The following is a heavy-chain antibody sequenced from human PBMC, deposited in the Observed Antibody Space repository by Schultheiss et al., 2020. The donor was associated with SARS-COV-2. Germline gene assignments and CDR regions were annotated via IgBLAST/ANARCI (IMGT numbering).Heavy chain of an antibody. Sequence: GESLKISCAASGFTFSSYWMHWVRQAPGKGLEWVAVISYDGSNKYYADSVRGRFTISRDNSKNTLYLQMNSLRAEDTAVYYCARSYSGSYQDAFDIWGQGTMVTVSS. CDR1: GFTFSSYW. CDR3: ARSYSGSYQDAFDI. CDR2: ISYDGSNK. V-gene: IGHV3-30-3*01. D-gene: IGHD1-26*01. J-gene: IGHJ3*02.